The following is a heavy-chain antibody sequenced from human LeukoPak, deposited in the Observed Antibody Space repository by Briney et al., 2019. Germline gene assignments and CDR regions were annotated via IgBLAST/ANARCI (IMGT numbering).Heavy chain of an antibody. CDR2: IWYDGSNK. D-gene: IGHD3-22*01. Sequence: QPGRSLRLSCAASGFTFSSYGMPWVRQAPGKGLGWVAVIWYDGSNKYYADSVKGRFTISRDNSKNTLYLQMNSLRAEDTAVYYCARDSYYDSSGYYYPGAFDIWGQGTMVTVSS. CDR1: GFTFSSYG. V-gene: IGHV3-33*01. J-gene: IGHJ3*02. CDR3: ARDSYYDSSGYYYPGAFDI.